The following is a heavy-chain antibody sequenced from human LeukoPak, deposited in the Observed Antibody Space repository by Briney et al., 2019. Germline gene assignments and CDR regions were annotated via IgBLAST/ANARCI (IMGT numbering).Heavy chain of an antibody. D-gene: IGHD6-19*01. CDR3: ATSQSSVAGIIGD. V-gene: IGHV3-30*02. Sequence: GGSLRLSCAASGFTFSTYGMHWVRQAPGKGLEWVSFLRYDGSNKYYADSVKGRFTISRDNAKNSLYLQMNSLRVEDTAVYYCATSQSSVAGIIGDWGQGTLVTVSS. CDR1: GFTFSTYG. CDR2: LRYDGSNK. J-gene: IGHJ4*02.